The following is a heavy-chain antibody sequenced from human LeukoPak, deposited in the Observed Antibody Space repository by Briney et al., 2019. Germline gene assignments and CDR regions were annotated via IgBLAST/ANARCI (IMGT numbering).Heavy chain of an antibody. CDR1: GGSFSGYY. D-gene: IGHD2-2*01. V-gene: IGHV4-34*01. CDR2: INHSGST. Sequence: SETLSLTCAVCGGSFSGYYWSWIRQPPGKGLEWIGEINHSGSTNSNPSLKSRVTISVDTSKTQSSLKLSSVTAADTAVYYCARGNGDSSTRAGVLDYWGQGTLVTVSS. CDR3: ARGNGDSSTRAGVLDY. J-gene: IGHJ4*02.